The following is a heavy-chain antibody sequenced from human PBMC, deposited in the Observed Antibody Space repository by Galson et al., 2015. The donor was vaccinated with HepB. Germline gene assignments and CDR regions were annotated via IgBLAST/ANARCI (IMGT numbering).Heavy chain of an antibody. D-gene: IGHD3-16*01. CDR1: GYSFTNYW. CDR3: ARHGGGPLWYFYGMDV. CDR2: IDPGDSDT. J-gene: IGHJ6*02. V-gene: IGHV5-51*01. Sequence: QSGAEMKKPGESLKISCTGSGYSFTNYWIAWVRQMPGKGLEWMGIIDPGDSDTRYSPSFEGQVTISADKSISTAYLQWSSLKASDTAMYYCARHGGGPLWYFYGMDVWGQGTTVTVPS.